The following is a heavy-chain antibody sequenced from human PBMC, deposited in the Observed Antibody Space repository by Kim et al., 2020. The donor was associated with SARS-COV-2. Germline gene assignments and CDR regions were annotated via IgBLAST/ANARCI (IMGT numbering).Heavy chain of an antibody. CDR1: GFTFRTYY. CDR3: ARGGPIYDNSAHFTRWLDS. CDR2: ISAASNYI. Sequence: GGSLRLSCAASGFTFRTYYMNWFRQAPGKGLEWVSYISAASNYIYYADSVKGRYTISRDDAKSSLHLQMNSLTPEDTAVYYCARGGPIYDNSAHFTRWLDSWGQGTLVTVSS. D-gene: IGHD3-22*01. J-gene: IGHJ5*01. V-gene: IGHV3-21*01.